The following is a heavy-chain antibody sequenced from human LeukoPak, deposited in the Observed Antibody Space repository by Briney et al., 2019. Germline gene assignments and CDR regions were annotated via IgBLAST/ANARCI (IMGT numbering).Heavy chain of an antibody. D-gene: IGHD6-25*01. CDR1: GGSISSYY. CDR3: ARSAIDAFDI. CDR2: IYNSGST. V-gene: IGHV4-59*08. Sequence: PSEALSLTCTVSGGSISSYYWSWIRQPPGKGLECIGYIYNSGSTNYNPSLKSRVSISVDTSKNQFSLKLSSVTAAETAVYYCARSAIDAFDIWGQGTMVTVSS. J-gene: IGHJ3*02.